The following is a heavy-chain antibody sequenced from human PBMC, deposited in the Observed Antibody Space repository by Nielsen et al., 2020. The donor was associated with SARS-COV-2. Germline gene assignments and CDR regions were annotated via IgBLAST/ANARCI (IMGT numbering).Heavy chain of an antibody. D-gene: IGHD3-3*01. CDR2: ISGSGGST. V-gene: IGHV3-23*01. CDR3: AKEGYDFWSGYNAFDI. CDR1: GFTFSSYA. Sequence: GGSLRLSCAASGFTFSSYAMSWVRQAPGKGLEWVSAISGSGGSTYYADSVKGRFTISRDNSKNTLYLQMNSLRAEDTAVYYCAKEGYDFWSGYNAFDIWGQGTMVTVSS. J-gene: IGHJ3*02.